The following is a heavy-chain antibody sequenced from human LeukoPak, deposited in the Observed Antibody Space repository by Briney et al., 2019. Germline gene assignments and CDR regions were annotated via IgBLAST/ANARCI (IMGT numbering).Heavy chain of an antibody. CDR1: SGSINYYY. Sequence: SETLSLTCSVSSGSINYYYWNWIRQPPGKGLEWIGCIYYSGSTNYNPSLESRVTISVDTAKNQFSLKLSSVTAADTAMYYCARGGKYSSSSFDSWGQGTLVTVSS. D-gene: IGHD6-13*01. CDR3: ARGGKYSSSSFDS. J-gene: IGHJ4*02. CDR2: IYYSGST. V-gene: IGHV4-59*01.